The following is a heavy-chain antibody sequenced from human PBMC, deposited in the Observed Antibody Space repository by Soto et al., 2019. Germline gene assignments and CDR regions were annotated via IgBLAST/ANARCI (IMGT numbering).Heavy chain of an antibody. CDR2: VSTSGRST. CDR1: GFIFSEST. CDR3: VKQAHGLDGVAFDY. Sequence: GGSLRLSCSASGFIFSESTIYWVRQVPGKGLEAISAVSTSGRSTYYADSVKDRFTVSRDNSKNTLFLQMGSLRPEDTAIYYCVKQAHGLDGVAFDYWGQGTQVTVSS. V-gene: IGHV3-64D*06. D-gene: IGHD2-15*01. J-gene: IGHJ4*02.